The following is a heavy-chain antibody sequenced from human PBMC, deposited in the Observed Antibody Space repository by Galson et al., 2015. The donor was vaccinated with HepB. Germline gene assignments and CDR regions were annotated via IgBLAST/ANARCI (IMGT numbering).Heavy chain of an antibody. CDR2: INAGNGNT. CDR3: ATPSSELWFGELSSSFDY. D-gene: IGHD3-10*01. V-gene: IGHV1-3*01. J-gene: IGHJ4*02. Sequence: SVKVSCKATGYTFTSYAMHWVRQAPGQRLEWMGWINAGNGNTKYSQKFQGRVTITRDTSASTAYMELSSLRSEDTAVYYCATPSSELWFGELSSSFDYWGQGTLVTVSS. CDR1: GYTFTSYA.